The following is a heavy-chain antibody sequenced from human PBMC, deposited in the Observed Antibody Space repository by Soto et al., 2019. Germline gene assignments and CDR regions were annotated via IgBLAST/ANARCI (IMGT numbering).Heavy chain of an antibody. J-gene: IGHJ4*02. CDR2: IYHSGST. V-gene: IGHV4-30-2*06. Sequence: SETLSLTCAVSGGSISSVGYSWNWIRQSPGKGLEWIGYIYHSGSTYYNPSVKSRVTISVDKSKNQFSLKLTSVTAADTAVYFCARGRFLDPFDNWGQGTRVTVSS. D-gene: IGHD3-3*01. CDR1: GGSISSVGYS. CDR3: ARGRFLDPFDN.